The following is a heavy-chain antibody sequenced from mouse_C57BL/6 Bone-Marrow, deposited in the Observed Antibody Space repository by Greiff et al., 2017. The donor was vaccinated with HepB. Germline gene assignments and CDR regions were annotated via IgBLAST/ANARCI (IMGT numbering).Heavy chain of an antibody. CDR3: ARFTTVVATGYFDV. CDR2: IDPSDSET. Sequence: QVQLQQSGAELVRPGSSVKLSCKASGYTFTSYWMHWVKQRPIQGLEWIGNIDPSDSETHYNQKFKDKATLTVDKSSSTAYMQLSSLTSEDSAVYYCARFTTVVATGYFDVWGTGTTVTVSS. D-gene: IGHD1-1*01. V-gene: IGHV1-52*01. CDR1: GYTFTSYW. J-gene: IGHJ1*03.